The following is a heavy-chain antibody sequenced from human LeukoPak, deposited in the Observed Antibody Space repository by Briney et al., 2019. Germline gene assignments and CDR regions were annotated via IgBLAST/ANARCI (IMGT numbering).Heavy chain of an antibody. D-gene: IGHD2-2*01. Sequence: PGGSLRLSCAASGFTFSSYSLNWVRQAPGKGLEWVSSFSSSGSYIYYADSVRGRFTISRDNAKKSLYLQMNSLRAEDTAVYYCARGGIYCSTISCYYFDYWGQGTLVTVSS. CDR1: GFTFSSYS. J-gene: IGHJ4*02. CDR2: FSSSGSYI. V-gene: IGHV3-21*01. CDR3: ARGGIYCSTISCYYFDY.